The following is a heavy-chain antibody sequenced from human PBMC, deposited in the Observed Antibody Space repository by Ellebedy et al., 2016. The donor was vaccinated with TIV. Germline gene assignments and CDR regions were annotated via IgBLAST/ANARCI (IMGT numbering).Heavy chain of an antibody. CDR3: ARSYGARTSGP. D-gene: IGHD3-16*01. V-gene: IGHV3-48*03. Sequence: GESLKISCAVSGFTFSSYEMNWVRQAPGKGLERVSYISGSASVTAYADSVKGRFTISRDNARTSLYLQMNSLRVDDTAMYYCARSYGARTSGPWGQGTLVTVSS. CDR1: GFTFSSYE. CDR2: ISGSASVT. J-gene: IGHJ5*02.